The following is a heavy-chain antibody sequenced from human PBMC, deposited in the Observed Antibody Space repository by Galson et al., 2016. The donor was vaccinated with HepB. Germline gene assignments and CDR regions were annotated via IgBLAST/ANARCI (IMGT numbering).Heavy chain of an antibody. J-gene: IGHJ4*02. Sequence: SVKVSCKASGYTFITYYMHWVRQAPGQGPEWMGTINPSGGDATYAQRFQGRLTLTRDSSTSTFYMELSSLSFEDTAVYYCARESGAYYIHSDYWGQGTLVTVSS. CDR2: INPSGGDA. CDR3: ARESGAYYIHSDY. D-gene: IGHD1-26*01. CDR1: GYTFITYY. V-gene: IGHV1-46*01.